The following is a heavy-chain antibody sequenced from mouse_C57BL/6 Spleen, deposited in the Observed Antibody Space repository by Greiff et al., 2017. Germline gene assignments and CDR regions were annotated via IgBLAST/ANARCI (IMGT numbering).Heavy chain of an antibody. Sequence: VQLQESGAELVRPGNSVKVSCKASGYAFTNYLIAWVKQRPGTGLERIGVINHGSGGTNYNEKFKGKGTLIADKSSSTADMQHSSLTYEDSAVYFSARGATVVYAMYYWGQGTSDTVSS. CDR1: GYAFTNYL. D-gene: IGHD1-1*01. CDR3: ARGATVVYAMYY. CDR2: INHGSGGT. V-gene: IGHV1-54*01. J-gene: IGHJ4*01.